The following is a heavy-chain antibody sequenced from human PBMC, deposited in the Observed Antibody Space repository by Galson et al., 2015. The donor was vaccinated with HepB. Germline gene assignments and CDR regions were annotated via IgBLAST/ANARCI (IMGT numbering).Heavy chain of an antibody. V-gene: IGHV4-39*01. Sequence: ETLSLTCTVSGGSISSSSYYWGWIRQPPGKGLEWIGSIYYSGSTYYNPSLKSRVTISVDTSKNQFSLKLSSVTAADTAVYYCARAAGSDAFDIWGQGTMVTVSS. CDR2: IYYSGST. CDR3: ARAAGSDAFDI. CDR1: GGSISSSSYY. J-gene: IGHJ3*02. D-gene: IGHD1-1*01.